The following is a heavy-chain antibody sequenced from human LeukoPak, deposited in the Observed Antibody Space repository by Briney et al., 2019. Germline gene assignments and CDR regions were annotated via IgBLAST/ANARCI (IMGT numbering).Heavy chain of an antibody. CDR2: INHSGST. CDR3: ARLSLYGMDG. D-gene: IGHD3-16*02. J-gene: IGHJ6*02. CDR1: GGSFSGYY. V-gene: IGHV4-34*01. Sequence: SETLSLTCAVYGGSFSGYYWSWIRQPPGKGLEWIGEINHSGSTNYNPSLKSRVTISVDTSKNQFSLKLSSVTAADTAVYYCARLSLYGMDGWGQGTTVTVSS.